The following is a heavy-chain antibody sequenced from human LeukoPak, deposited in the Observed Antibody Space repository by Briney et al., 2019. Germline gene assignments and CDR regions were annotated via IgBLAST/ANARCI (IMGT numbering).Heavy chain of an antibody. CDR2: IYYSGTT. Sequence: SETLSLTCTVSGGSISSYYWSWIRQPPGKGLEWIGYIYYSGTTNYNPSLKSRVTILVDTSKNQFSLNLSSVTAADTAVYYCARRGIAAAGYDYWGQGTLVTVSS. CDR1: GGSISSYY. J-gene: IGHJ4*02. V-gene: IGHV4-59*08. CDR3: ARRGIAAAGYDY. D-gene: IGHD6-13*01.